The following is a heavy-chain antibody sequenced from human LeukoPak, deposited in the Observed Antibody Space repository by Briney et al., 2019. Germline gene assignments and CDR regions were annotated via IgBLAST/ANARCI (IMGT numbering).Heavy chain of an antibody. CDR1: GYTFTSYD. CDR3: ARGGIAAAGTIDY. Sequence: ASVKVSCKASGYTFTSYDINWVRQAPGQGLEWMGWINPNSGGTNYAQKFQGRVTMTRDTSISTAYMELSRLRSDDTAVYYCARGGIAAAGTIDYWGQGTLVTVSS. V-gene: IGHV1-2*02. CDR2: INPNSGGT. J-gene: IGHJ4*02. D-gene: IGHD6-13*01.